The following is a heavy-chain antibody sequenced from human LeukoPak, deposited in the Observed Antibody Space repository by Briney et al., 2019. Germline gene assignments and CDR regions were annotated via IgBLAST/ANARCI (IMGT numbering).Heavy chain of an antibody. D-gene: IGHD6-6*01. CDR3: AREISRAALDY. Sequence: GGSLRLSCAASGFTFDDYGVSWVRQAPGKGLEWVSSINWSGGSTGYADSVKGRFTISRDNAKNSMYLQMNSLRAEDTALYHCAREISRAALDYWGQGTLVTVSS. V-gene: IGHV3-20*01. CDR1: GFTFDDYG. CDR2: INWSGGST. J-gene: IGHJ4*02.